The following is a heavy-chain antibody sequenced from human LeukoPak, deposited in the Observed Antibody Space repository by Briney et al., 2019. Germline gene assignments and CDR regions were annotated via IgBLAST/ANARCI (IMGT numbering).Heavy chain of an antibody. CDR2: ISAFNGDT. D-gene: IGHD1-14*01. CDR3: ARTPGDYYYYYMDA. J-gene: IGHJ6*03. Sequence: ASVKVSCKASGYTFTSHGITWVRQAPGQGLEWMGWISAFNGDTNYARKFQGRVTMATDTPTITAYMELRSLRSDDTAVYYCARTPGDYYYYYMDAWSKGTTVTVSS. V-gene: IGHV1-18*01. CDR1: GYTFTSHG.